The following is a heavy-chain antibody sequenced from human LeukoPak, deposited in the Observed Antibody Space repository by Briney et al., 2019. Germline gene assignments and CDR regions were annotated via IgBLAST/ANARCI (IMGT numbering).Heavy chain of an antibody. CDR3: ARSVYDSSGYFDY. CDR1: GFTFSSYG. CDR2: IWYDGSNK. D-gene: IGHD3-22*01. J-gene: IGHJ4*02. Sequence: PGGSLRLSCAASGFTFSSYGMHWVRQAPGKGLEWVAVIWYDGSNKYYADSVKGRFTISRDNSKNTLYLQMNSLRAEDTAVYYCARSVYDSSGYFDYWGQGTLVTVSS. V-gene: IGHV3-33*01.